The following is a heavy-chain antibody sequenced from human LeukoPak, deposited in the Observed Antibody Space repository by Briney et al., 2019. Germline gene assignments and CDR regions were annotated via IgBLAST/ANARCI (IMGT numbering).Heavy chain of an antibody. J-gene: IGHJ4*02. V-gene: IGHV3-30*02. CDR1: GFTFSSYG. D-gene: IGHD3-22*01. CDR3: AKDYYDSSGHTDYYFDY. CDR2: IRYDGSNK. Sequence: PGGSLRLSCAASGFTFSSYGMHWVRQAPGKGLEWVAFIRYDGSNKYYADSVKGRFTISSDNSKNTLYLQMNSLRAEDTAVYYCAKDYYDSSGHTDYYFDYWGQGTLVTVSS.